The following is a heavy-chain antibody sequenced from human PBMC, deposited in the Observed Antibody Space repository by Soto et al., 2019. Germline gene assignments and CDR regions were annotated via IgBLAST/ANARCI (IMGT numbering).Heavy chain of an antibody. CDR2: IYSGGST. Sequence: FTVSSNYMSWVRQAPGKGLEWVSVIYSGGSTYYADSVKGRFTISRDNSKNTLYLQMNSLRAEDTAVYYCARDFDYWGQGTLVTVSS. V-gene: IGHV3-53*01. CDR1: FTVSSNY. CDR3: ARDFDY. J-gene: IGHJ4*02.